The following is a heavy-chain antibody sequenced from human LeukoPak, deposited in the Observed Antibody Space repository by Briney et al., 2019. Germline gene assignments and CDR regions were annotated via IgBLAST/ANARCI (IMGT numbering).Heavy chain of an antibody. CDR2: ISYDGSNK. CDR3: ARDEENGIFY. V-gene: IGHV3-30*03. D-gene: IGHD1-14*01. J-gene: IGHJ4*02. Sequence: GGSLRLSCAASGFTFSSYGMHWVRQAPGKGLEWVAVISYDGSNKYYADSVKGRFTISRDNSKNTLYLQMNSLRAEDTAVYYCARDEENGIFYWGQGTLVTVSS. CDR1: GFTFSSYG.